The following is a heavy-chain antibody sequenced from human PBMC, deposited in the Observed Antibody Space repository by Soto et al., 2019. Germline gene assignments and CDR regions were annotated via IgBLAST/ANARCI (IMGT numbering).Heavy chain of an antibody. V-gene: IGHV3-30-3*01. D-gene: IGHD1-26*01. CDR1: GFTFSSYA. J-gene: IGHJ4*02. Sequence: GGSLRLSCAASGFTFSSYAMHWVRQAPGKGLEWVAVISYDGSNKYYADSVKGRFTISRDNSKNTLYLQMNSPRAEDTAVYYCARDGVGATYFDYWGQGTLVTVSS. CDR2: ISYDGSNK. CDR3: ARDGVGATYFDY.